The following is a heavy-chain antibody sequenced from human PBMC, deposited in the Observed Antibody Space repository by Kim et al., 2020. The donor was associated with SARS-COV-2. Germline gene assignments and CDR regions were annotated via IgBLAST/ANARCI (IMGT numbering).Heavy chain of an antibody. V-gene: IGHV3-30*04. CDR2: ISYDGSNK. J-gene: IGHJ6*01. Sequence: GGSLRLSCAASGFTFSSYAMHWVRQAPGKGLEWVAVISYDGSNKYYADSVKGRFTISRDNSKNTLYLQMNSLRAEDTAVYYCARDPILWVVVAATRYGM. D-gene: IGHD2-15*01. CDR3: ARDPILWVVVAATRYGM. CDR1: GFTFSSYA.